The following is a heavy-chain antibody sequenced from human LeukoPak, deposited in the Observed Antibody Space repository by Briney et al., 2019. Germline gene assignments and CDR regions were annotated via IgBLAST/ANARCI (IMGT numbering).Heavy chain of an antibody. D-gene: IGHD4-17*01. CDR3: ARDRYGDYAIDY. J-gene: IGHJ4*02. V-gene: IGHV3-74*01. CDR2: INGDESST. CDR1: AFTFNTYW. Sequence: GGSLRLSCATSAFTFNTYWMHWVRQVPGRGLEWVSRINGDESSTNYADSVKGRFTIFRDNAKNSLYLQMISLRAEDTAVYFCARDRYGDYAIDYWGQGTLVTVSS.